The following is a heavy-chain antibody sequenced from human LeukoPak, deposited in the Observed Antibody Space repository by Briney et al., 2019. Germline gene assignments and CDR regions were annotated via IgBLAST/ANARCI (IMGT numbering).Heavy chain of an antibody. CDR2: IYSAGGT. D-gene: IGHD3-3*01. Sequence: GGSLRLSCAASGFTVSSNYMTWVRQAPGKGLEWVSLIYSAGGTYYTDSVKGRFTISRHSSKNTLYLQMNSLRGEDTAVYCCARFLGRITISGVVPYGMDVWGQGTTVTVSS. V-gene: IGHV3-53*04. J-gene: IGHJ6*02. CDR1: GFTVSSNY. CDR3: ARFLGRITISGVVPYGMDV.